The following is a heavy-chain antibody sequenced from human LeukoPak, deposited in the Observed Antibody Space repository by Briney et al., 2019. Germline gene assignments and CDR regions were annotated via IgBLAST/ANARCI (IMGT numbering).Heavy chain of an antibody. Sequence: SETLSLTCTVSGGSISSSSYYWGWIRQPPGKGLEWIGSIYYSGSTYYNPSLKSRVTISVDTSKNQFSLKLSSVTAADTAVYYCATYSGSSGFDYWGQGTLVTVSS. CDR2: IYYSGST. CDR1: GGSISSSSYY. D-gene: IGHD1-26*01. J-gene: IGHJ4*02. CDR3: ATYSGSSGFDY. V-gene: IGHV4-39*07.